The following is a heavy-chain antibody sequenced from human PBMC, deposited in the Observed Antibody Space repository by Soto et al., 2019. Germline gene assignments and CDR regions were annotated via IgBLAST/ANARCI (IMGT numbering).Heavy chain of an antibody. V-gene: IGHV4-61*08. CDR2: IYYNAIT. D-gene: IGHD6-13*01. CDR3: ARANIAAAGTIFDP. Sequence: QVKLQESGPGLVKPSETLSLTCTVSGDSVSSGAYYWSWVRQPPGKGLEWIGYIYYNAITNYNPSLKSRVTIVDTSKSEISLTLNSVTAADTAVYYCARANIAAAGTIFDPWGQGVLVTVSA. CDR1: GDSVSSGAYY. J-gene: IGHJ5*02.